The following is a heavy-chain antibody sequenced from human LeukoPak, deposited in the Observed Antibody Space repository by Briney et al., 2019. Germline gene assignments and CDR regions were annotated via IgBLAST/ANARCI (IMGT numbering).Heavy chain of an antibody. D-gene: IGHD6-13*01. J-gene: IGHJ5*02. V-gene: IGHV3-30*18. Sequence: EGSLRLSCAASGFTFSSYGMHWVRQAPGKGLEWVAVISYDGSNKYYADSVKGRFTISRDNSKNTLYLQMNSLRAEDTAVYYCAKDLGGIAAAAPSDWFDPWGQGTLVTVSS. CDR1: GFTFSSYG. CDR2: ISYDGSNK. CDR3: AKDLGGIAAAAPSDWFDP.